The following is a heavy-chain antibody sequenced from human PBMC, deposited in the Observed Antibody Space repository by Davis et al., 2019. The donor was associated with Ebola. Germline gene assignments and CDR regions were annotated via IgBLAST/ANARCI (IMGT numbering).Heavy chain of an antibody. V-gene: IGHV3-33*01. J-gene: IGHJ6*02. CDR2: IWYDGSNK. CDR3: ARETVRISMFREPLYNMDV. CDR1: GFTFSTYD. Sequence: GESLKISCAASGFTFSTYDMHWVRQAPGKGLEWVAVIWYDGSNKYYADSVKGRFTISRDNSKNTLYLQMNSLRAEDTAVYYCARETVRISMFREPLYNMDVWGQGTTVTVSS. D-gene: IGHD3-10*01.